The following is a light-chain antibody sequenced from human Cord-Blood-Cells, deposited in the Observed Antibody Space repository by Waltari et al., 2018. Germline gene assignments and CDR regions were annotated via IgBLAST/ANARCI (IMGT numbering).Light chain of an antibody. CDR2: SNN. V-gene: IGLV1-44*01. CDR1: SSNIGSNT. CDR3: AAWDDSLNGPV. Sequence: QSVLTQPPSASGTPGQRVTISCSGSSSNIGSNTVNWYQQLPGTAPKLLIYSNNQRPSWVPDRFSGSKSGTSASLAISGLQSEDEADYYCAAWDDSLNGPVFGGWTKLTVL. J-gene: IGLJ3*02.